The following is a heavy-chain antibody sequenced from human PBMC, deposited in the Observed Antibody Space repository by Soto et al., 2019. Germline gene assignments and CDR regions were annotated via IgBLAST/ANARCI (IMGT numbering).Heavy chain of an antibody. CDR2: IYWDDDK. D-gene: IGHD3-16*01. CDR1: GFSLRTTGVG. J-gene: IGHJ4*02. Sequence: QITLKESGPPLVKPTQTLTLTCTYSGFSLRTTGVGVGWIRQPPGKALEWLGIIYWDDDKRYSPSLKSRLTLTHDISKSQVVLTLTNMDPEDTATYYCAHTWGLPFDYWGQGTLVIVSS. CDR3: AHTWGLPFDY. V-gene: IGHV2-5*02.